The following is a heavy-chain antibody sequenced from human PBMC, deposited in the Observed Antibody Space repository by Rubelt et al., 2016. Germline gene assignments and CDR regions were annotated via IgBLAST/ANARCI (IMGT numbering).Heavy chain of an antibody. CDR1: GYTFTSYG. Sequence: QVQLVQSGAEVKKPGASVKVSCKASGYTFTSYGISWVRQAPGQGLEWMGWISAYDGTTNYAQKLQGRVTMTTDPSTRQAYMGLRSLGSDDTAVYFWARDQLALYAFDIWGQGTMVTVSS. D-gene: IGHD1-1*01. J-gene: IGHJ3*02. CDR3: ARDQLALYAFDI. V-gene: IGHV1-18*01. CDR2: ISAYDGTT.